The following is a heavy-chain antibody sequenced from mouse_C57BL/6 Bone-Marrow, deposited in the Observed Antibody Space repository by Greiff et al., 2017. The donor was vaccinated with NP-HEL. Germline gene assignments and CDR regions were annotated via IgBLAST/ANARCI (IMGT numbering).Heavy chain of an antibody. CDR3: ARPLLLRSPGFAY. Sequence: VQLKQSGPELVKPGDSVKISCKASGYSFTGYFMNWVMQSHGKSLEWIGRINPYNGDTFYNQKFKGKATLTVDKSSSTAHMELRSLTSEDSAVYYCARPLLLRSPGFAYWGQGTLVTASA. CDR1: GYSFTGYF. CDR2: INPYNGDT. D-gene: IGHD1-1*01. J-gene: IGHJ3*01. V-gene: IGHV1-20*01.